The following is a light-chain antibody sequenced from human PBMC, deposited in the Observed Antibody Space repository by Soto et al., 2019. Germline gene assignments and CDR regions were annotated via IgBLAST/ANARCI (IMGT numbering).Light chain of an antibody. V-gene: IGKV1-5*03. CDR1: QSISYW. CDR3: QQYSNYPLT. Sequence: DIQMTQSPSTLSASGGDRVTITCRASQSISYWLAWYQQKPGKAPNLLIYKSSSLESGVPSRFSGSGSGTEFPLTINSLQPDDFATYCCQQYSNYPLTFGGGTKVEI. J-gene: IGKJ4*01. CDR2: KSS.